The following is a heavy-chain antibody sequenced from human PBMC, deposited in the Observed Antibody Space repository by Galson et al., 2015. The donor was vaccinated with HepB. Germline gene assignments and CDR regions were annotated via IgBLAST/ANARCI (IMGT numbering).Heavy chain of an antibody. D-gene: IGHD2-2*02. CDR3: ARGAGPGAIYWWNYGLDV. CDR1: RFSFSGYW. V-gene: IGHV3-7*01. J-gene: IGHJ6*02. Sequence: SLRLSCAASRFSFSGYWMTWVRQIPGKGPEWVANIKQDRSEKYYVDSVKGRFTISRDNVKNSLYLQMNSLRVEDTALYYCARGAGPGAIYWWNYGLDVWGPGTTVIVS. CDR2: IKQDRSEK.